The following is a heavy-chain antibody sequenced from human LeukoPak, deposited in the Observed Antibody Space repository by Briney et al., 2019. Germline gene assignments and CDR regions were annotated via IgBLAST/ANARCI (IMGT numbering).Heavy chain of an antibody. Sequence: GGSLRLSCAASGFTFSSYAMSWARQAPGKGLEWVSAISGSGGSTYYAGSVKGRFTISRDNSKNTLYLQMNSLRAEDTAVYYCAKDSGYDLDYWGQGTLVTVSS. D-gene: IGHD5-12*01. CDR1: GFTFSSYA. V-gene: IGHV3-23*01. CDR3: AKDSGYDLDY. J-gene: IGHJ4*02. CDR2: ISGSGGST.